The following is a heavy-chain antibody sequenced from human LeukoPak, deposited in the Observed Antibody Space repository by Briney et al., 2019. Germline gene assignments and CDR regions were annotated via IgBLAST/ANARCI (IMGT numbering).Heavy chain of an antibody. J-gene: IGHJ4*02. CDR3: MRHEEEDGYNAKPFDS. V-gene: IGHV4-39*01. CDR2: IYYSGNT. CDR1: GGSISNSNHY. Sequence: SETLSLTCTVSGGSISNSNHYWGWVRQPPGKGLEWLGTIYYSGNTYYSPSLKSRVTISVDTSKNQFSLRLSSVTAADTAVYFCMRHEEEDGYNAKPFDSWGQGTLVTVSS. D-gene: IGHD5-24*01.